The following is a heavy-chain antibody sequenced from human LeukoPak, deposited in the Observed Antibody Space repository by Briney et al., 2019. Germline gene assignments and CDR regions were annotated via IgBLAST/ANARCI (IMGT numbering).Heavy chain of an antibody. D-gene: IGHD5-18*01. V-gene: IGHV4-59*01. J-gene: IGHJ3*02. Sequence: SETLSLTCTVSGGSISSYYWSWIRQPPGKGLEWIGHIYYSGSTNYNPSLKSRVTISVDTSKNQFSLKLSSVTAADTAVYYCARDTGYSHGLDAFDIWGQGTMVTVSS. CDR1: GGSISSYY. CDR2: IYYSGST. CDR3: ARDTGYSHGLDAFDI.